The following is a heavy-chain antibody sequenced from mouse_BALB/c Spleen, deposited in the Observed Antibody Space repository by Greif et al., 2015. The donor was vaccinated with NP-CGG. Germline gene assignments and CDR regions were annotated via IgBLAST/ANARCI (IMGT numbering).Heavy chain of an antibody. CDR2: INPSNGGT. D-gene: IGHD6-2*01. V-gene: IGHV1S81*02. J-gene: IGHJ1*01. Sequence: VQLQQSGAELVKPGASVKLSCKASGYTFTSYYMYWVKQRPGQGLEWIGEINPSNGGTNFNEKFKSKATLAVDKSSSTAYMQLSSLTSEDSAVYYCTRRSRYFDVWGAGTTVTVSS. CDR1: GYTFTSYY. CDR3: TRRSRYFDV.